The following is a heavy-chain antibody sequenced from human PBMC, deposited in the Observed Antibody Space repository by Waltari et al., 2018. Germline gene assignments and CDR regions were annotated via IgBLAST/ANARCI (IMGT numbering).Heavy chain of an antibody. CDR2: IIPLIGTA. Sequence: QVQLVQSGAEVKKPGSSVKVSCKASGGTFSSYAISWVRQAPGQGLEWMGRIIPLIGTANYAQKFQGRVTITADKSTSTAYMELSSLRSEDMAVYYCARDPLPYCSGDCYLDYWGQGTLVTVSS. D-gene: IGHD2-21*01. J-gene: IGHJ4*02. CDR1: GGTFSSYA. V-gene: IGHV1-69*08. CDR3: ARDPLPYCSGDCYLDY.